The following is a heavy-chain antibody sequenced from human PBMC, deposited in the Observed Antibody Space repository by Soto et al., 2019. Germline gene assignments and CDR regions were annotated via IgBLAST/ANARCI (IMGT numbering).Heavy chain of an antibody. V-gene: IGHV1-3*01. CDR3: ARDTETLGPRANDALDI. D-gene: IGHD3-3*02. J-gene: IGHJ3*02. CDR2: INAGSGNT. CDR1: GHTFSTYT. Sequence: ASVKVSCKAAGHTFSTYTMNWVRQAPGQSLEWMGWINAGSGNTKYSQNFQGRVSITRDTSASTVYMELTGLKSEDTAMYYCARDTETLGPRANDALDIWGQGTMVTVSS.